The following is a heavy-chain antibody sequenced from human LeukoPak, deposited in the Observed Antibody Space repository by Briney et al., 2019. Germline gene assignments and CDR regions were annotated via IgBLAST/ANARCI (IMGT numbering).Heavy chain of an antibody. V-gene: IGHV3-23*01. CDR1: GFTFSSYT. Sequence: GGSLRLSCAASGFTFSSYTMSWVRQAPGKGLEWVSSFSDDGHTYYADSVKGRFTISRDISKNTLYVQKNSLRAEDTAVYYCATGGRLGAPYNWGQGTLVTVSS. D-gene: IGHD3-16*01. CDR3: ATGGRLGAPYN. J-gene: IGHJ4*02. CDR2: FSDDGHT.